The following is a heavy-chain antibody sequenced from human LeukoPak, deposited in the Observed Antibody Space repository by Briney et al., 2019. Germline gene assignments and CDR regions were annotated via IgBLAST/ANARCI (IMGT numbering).Heavy chain of an antibody. D-gene: IGHD4-17*01. CDR1: GYTFTSYG. CDR3: ARGVPYGVTNQYYFDY. V-gene: IGHV1-18*01. CDR2: ISAYNGNT. Sequence: ASVKVSCKASGYTFTSYGISWVRQAPEQGLEWMGWISAYNGNTNYAQKLQGRVTMTTDTSTSTAYMELRSLRSDDTAVYYCARGVPYGVTNQYYFDYWGQGTLVTVSS. J-gene: IGHJ4*02.